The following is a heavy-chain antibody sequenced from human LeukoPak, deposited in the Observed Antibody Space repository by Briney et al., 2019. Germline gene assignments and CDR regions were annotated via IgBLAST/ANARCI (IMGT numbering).Heavy chain of an antibody. CDR3: VKDGTFGGVYFDY. J-gene: IGHJ4*02. Sequence: PGGSLRLSCSASGFTFSSYAMHWVRQAPGKGLEHVSAISSNGGSTYYADSVKGRFTISRDNSKNTLYLQMSSLRAEDTAVYYCVKDGTFGGVYFDYWGQGTLVTVSS. CDR1: GFTFSSYA. D-gene: IGHD3-16*01. V-gene: IGHV3-64D*06. CDR2: ISSNGGST.